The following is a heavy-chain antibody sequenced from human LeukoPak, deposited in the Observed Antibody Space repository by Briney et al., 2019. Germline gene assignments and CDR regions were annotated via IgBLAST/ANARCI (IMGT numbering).Heavy chain of an antibody. J-gene: IGHJ3*02. CDR3: TRGVYAFDI. Sequence: QTGGSLRLSCAASGFIFVDYWVTWVRQAPGKGLEWVACMKPDGSEIYYLDSVKGRFTISRDNTKNLLYLQMNSLRAEDTATYYCTRGVYAFDIWGQGTMVTVSS. V-gene: IGHV3-7*01. CDR1: GFIFVDYW. CDR2: MKPDGSEI.